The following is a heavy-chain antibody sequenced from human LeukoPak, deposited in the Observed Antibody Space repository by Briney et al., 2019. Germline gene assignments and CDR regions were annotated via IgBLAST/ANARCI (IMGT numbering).Heavy chain of an antibody. CDR1: GFTVSSNY. V-gene: IGHV3-66*01. D-gene: IGHD3-10*01. J-gene: IGHJ6*02. Sequence: GGSLRLSCAASGFTVSSNYMSWVRQAPGKGLEWVSVIYSGGSTYYADSVKGRFTISRDNSKNTLYLQMNSLRAEDTAVYYCARDHREKYYYYGMDVWGQGTTVTVSS. CDR2: IYSGGST. CDR3: ARDHREKYYYYGMDV.